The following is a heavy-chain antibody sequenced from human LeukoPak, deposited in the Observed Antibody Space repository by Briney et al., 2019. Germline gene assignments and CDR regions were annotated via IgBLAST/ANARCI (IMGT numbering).Heavy chain of an antibody. J-gene: IGHJ4*02. CDR1: GGSISSSGYY. V-gene: IGHV4-39*01. CDR3: ARGKVYFDY. CDR2: IYYSGST. Sequence: SETLSLTCTVSGGSISSSGYYWGWIRQPPGKGLEWIGTIYYSGSTYYNPSLKSRVTISVDTSKNQFSLKLSSVTAADTAVYYCARGKVYFDYWGQGTLVTVSS.